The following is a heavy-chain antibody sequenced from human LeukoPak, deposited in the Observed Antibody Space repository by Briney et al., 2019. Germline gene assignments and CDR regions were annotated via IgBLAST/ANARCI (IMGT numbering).Heavy chain of an antibody. CDR3: AKALSSSFYYFDL. CDR2: IHGGGDVT. J-gene: IGHJ2*01. V-gene: IGHV3-23*01. Sequence: GGSLRLSCAASGFTFSNYAMNWVRQAPEKGLEWVSTIHGGGDVTYYADSVKGRFTISRDNSRNSLYLQMNSLRAEDTAVYYCAKALSSSFYYFDLGGRGTLVTVSS. D-gene: IGHD3-16*02. CDR1: GFTFSNYA.